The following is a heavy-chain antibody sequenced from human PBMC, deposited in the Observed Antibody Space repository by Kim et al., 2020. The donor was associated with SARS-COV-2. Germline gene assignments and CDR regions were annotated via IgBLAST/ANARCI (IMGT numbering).Heavy chain of an antibody. J-gene: IGHJ6*02. CDR3: ARDAADYGMDV. CDR2: T. V-gene: IGHV3-13*01. Sequence: TYYPGSVKGRFTISRENAKNSLYLQMNSLRAGDTAVYYCARDAADYGMDVWGQGTTVTVSS. D-gene: IGHD6-13*01.